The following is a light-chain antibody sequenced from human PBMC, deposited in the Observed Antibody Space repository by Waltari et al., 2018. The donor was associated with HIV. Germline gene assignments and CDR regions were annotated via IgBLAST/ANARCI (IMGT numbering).Light chain of an antibody. J-gene: IGKJ2*01. CDR3: LQRSRWPYT. CDR1: QSIGDS. Sequence: EIVLTQSPATLSLSPGDRATLSCRASQSIGDSLAWYQHTPGQSPRLLIYDASNRATDIPARFSGSGSGTDFSLIINSLEPEDFVIYYCLQRSRWPYTFGQGARLEI. CDR2: DAS. V-gene: IGKV3-11*01.